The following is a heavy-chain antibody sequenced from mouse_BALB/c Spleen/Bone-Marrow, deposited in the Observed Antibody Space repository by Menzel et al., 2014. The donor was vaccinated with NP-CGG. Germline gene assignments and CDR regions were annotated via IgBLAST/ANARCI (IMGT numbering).Heavy chain of an antibody. J-gene: IGHJ1*01. Sequence: EVQLVESGGGLVQPGGSLKLSCAASGFDFSRYWMSWVRQAPGKGLEWIGEINPDSSTINYPPSLKDKFIISRDNAKNTLYLQMSKVRSEDTALYYCAREGDGSYWYFDVWGAGTTVTVSS. D-gene: IGHD2-3*01. CDR3: AREGDGSYWYFDV. V-gene: IGHV4-1*02. CDR2: INPDSSTI. CDR1: GFDFSRYW.